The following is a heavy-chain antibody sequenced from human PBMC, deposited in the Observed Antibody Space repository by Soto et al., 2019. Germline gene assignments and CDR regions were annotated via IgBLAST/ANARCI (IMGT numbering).Heavy chain of an antibody. V-gene: IGHV3-30*04. CDR3: ARSHCRDDCALDY. J-gene: IGHJ4*02. D-gene: IGHD2-21*02. CDR2: ISKDGRSK. Sequence: QVQLVESGGGVVQPGRSLRLSCAASEFTLSTYVMHWVRQPPGKGLEWVVVISKDGRSKHYADSVKGRFTISRDNSKNMLYLQMNCLRAEDTAVYYCARSHCRDDCALDYWGQGTLVTV. CDR1: EFTLSTYV.